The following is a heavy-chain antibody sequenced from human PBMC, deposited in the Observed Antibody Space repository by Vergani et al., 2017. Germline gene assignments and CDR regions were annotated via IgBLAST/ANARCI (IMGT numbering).Heavy chain of an antibody. CDR1: GGSFSGYY. CDR3: ARVQELYDFWSGYRVRYYYYMDV. D-gene: IGHD3-3*01. V-gene: IGHV4-34*01. J-gene: IGHJ6*03. CDR2: INHSGST. Sequence: QVQLQQWGAGLLKPSETLSLTCAVYGGSFSGYYWTWIRQPPGKGLKWIGEINHSGSTNYNPSLKSRVTISVDTSKNQFSLKLSSVTAADTAVYYCARVQELYDFWSGYRVRYYYYMDVWGKGTTVTVSS.